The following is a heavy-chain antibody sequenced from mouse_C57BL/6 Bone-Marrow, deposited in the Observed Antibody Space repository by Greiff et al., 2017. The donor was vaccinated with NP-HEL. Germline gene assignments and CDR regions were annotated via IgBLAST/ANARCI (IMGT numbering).Heavy chain of an antibody. J-gene: IGHJ4*01. D-gene: IGHD1-1*01. CDR1: GYTFTDYY. V-gene: IGHV1-19*01. CDR2: INPYNGGT. Sequence: EVQLQQSGPVLVKPGASVKMSCKASGYTFTDYYMNWVKQSHGKSLEWIGVINPYNGGTSYNQKFKGKATLTVDKSSSTAYMELNSLTSEDSAVYYCARAAVHYGSSYDAMDYWGQGTSVTVSS. CDR3: ARAAVHYGSSYDAMDY.